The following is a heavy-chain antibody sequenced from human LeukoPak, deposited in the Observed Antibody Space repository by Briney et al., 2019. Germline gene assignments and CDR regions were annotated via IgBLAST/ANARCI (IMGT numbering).Heavy chain of an antibody. D-gene: IGHD3-10*01. Sequence: SETLSLTCTVSGGSISSSSYYWGWIRQPPGKGLEWIGSIYYSGSTNYNPSLKSRVTISVDTSKNQFSLKLSSVTAADTAVYYCARKGWFGPITRPFDYWGQGTLVTVSS. J-gene: IGHJ4*02. V-gene: IGHV4-39*07. CDR2: IYYSGST. CDR1: GGSISSSSYY. CDR3: ARKGWFGPITRPFDY.